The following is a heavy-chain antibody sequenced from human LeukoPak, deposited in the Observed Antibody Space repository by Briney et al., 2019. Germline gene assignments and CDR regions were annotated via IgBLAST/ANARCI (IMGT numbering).Heavy chain of an antibody. CDR2: ISHDGSNQ. V-gene: IGHV3-30-3*01. D-gene: IGHD7-27*01. J-gene: IGHJ4*02. Sequence: PGGSLRLSCEVSGFTFSSYAIHWVRQAPGKGLEWVAVISHDGSNQHFADSVKGRFTISRDYSKDTLYLHMNSLRAEDTAVYYCARKGGPLGPPFDNWGQGTLVTVSS. CDR1: GFTFSSYA. CDR3: ARKGGPLGPPFDN.